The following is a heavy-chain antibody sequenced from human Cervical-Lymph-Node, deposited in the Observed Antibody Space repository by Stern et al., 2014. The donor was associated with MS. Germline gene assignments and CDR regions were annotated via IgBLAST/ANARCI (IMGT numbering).Heavy chain of an antibody. Sequence: EQLGLSGAELIRPGESLKISCKGSGYKFSIYWIAWARQMPGKGLEGMGIIYPGDSETRYSPSFQRQVSMTDGKSHRPHYLQWSSLNASDTAMYFCARQTTAWASDVWGQGTLVTVSS. CDR2: IYPGDSET. J-gene: IGHJ1*01. V-gene: IGHV5-51*01. CDR3: ARQTTAWASDV. CDR1: GYKFSIYW. D-gene: IGHD1-14*01.